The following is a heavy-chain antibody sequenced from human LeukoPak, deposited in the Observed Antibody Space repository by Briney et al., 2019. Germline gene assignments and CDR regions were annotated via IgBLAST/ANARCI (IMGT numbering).Heavy chain of an antibody. CDR2: ISGSGDST. CDR3: AKDRDGYNSLEDY. V-gene: IGHV3-23*01. D-gene: IGHD5-24*01. CDR1: GFTFSSYA. J-gene: IGHJ4*02. Sequence: GGSLRLSCAASGFTFSSYAMNWVRQAPGKGLEWVSTISGSGDSTYYADSVKGRFTISRDNSKNTLSLQMNSLRAEDTAIYYCAKDRDGYNSLEDYWGQGTLVTVSS.